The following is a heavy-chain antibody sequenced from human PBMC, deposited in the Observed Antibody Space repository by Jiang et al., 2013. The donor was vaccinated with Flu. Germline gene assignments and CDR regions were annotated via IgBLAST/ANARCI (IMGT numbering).Heavy chain of an antibody. CDR1: GFTFSDHY. CDR3: VRVGGGSFDY. J-gene: IGHJ4*02. V-gene: IGHV3-72*01. CDR2: TRNKANSYTT. D-gene: IGHD3-16*01. Sequence: SGFTFSDHYMDWVRQAPGEGLEWVGRTRNKANSYTTEYAASVRGRFTISRDDSMNSVYLQMNSLKTEDTAVYYCVRVGGGSFDYWGQGTLVTVSS.